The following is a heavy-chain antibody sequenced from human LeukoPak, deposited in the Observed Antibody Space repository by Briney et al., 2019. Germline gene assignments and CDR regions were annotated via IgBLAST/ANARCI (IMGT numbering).Heavy chain of an antibody. Sequence: AAGKVSCKAAGYTFTSYGISWVRQAPGQGLEWMGWISAYNGNTNYAQKLQGRVTMTTDTSTSTAYMELRSLRPDDTAVYYCARDDDIVAIGWFDPWGQGTLVTVSS. CDR3: ARDDDIVAIGWFDP. V-gene: IGHV1-18*01. J-gene: IGHJ5*02. CDR1: GYTFTSYG. CDR2: ISAYNGNT. D-gene: IGHD5-12*01.